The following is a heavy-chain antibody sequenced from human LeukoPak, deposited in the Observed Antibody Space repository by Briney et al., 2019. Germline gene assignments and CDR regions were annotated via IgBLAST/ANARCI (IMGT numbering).Heavy chain of an antibody. CDR1: GFTFSSYA. J-gene: IGHJ4*02. CDR2: ISGSGGST. D-gene: IGHD1-1*01. V-gene: IGHV3-23*01. Sequence: GSLRLSCVASGFTFSSYAMSWVRQAPGKGLEWVSAISGSGGSTYYADSVKGRFTISRDNSKNTLYLQTNSLRAEDTAVYYCAKDNTKTGIYDYWGQGTLVTVSS. CDR3: AKDNTKTGIYDY.